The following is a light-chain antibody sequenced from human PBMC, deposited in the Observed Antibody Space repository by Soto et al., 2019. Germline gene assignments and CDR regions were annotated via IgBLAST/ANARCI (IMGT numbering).Light chain of an antibody. CDR3: QHYHDWRIT. CDR2: DAS. Sequence: EIVLTQSPATLSVSPGERAKLSCRASQSIRDNLAWYQQKPGQIPRLLISDASTRATTIPARFSGSGSGTEFTLTINRLQSEDFAVYYCQHYHDWRITFGQGTRLEIK. J-gene: IGKJ5*01. V-gene: IGKV3-15*01. CDR1: QSIRDN.